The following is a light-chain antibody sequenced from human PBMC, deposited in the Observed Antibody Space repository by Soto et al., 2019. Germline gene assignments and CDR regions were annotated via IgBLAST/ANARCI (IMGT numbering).Light chain of an antibody. J-gene: IGKJ4*01. CDR3: QQRSSWPL. V-gene: IGKV3-11*01. CDR2: DTS. Sequence: EIVLTQSPAILSLSPGDTATLSCRASQTVSNYLTWYQQKPGRAPRLLIYDTSKRAAGIPARFSGSGSGTDFALTISSLEPEDFAVYYCQQRSSWPLFGGGTKVDIK. CDR1: QTVSNY.